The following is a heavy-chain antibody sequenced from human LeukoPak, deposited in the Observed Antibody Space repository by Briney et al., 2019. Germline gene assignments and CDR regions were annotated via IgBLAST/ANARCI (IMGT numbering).Heavy chain of an antibody. Sequence: GASVKVSCKASGGTFSSYAISWVRQAPGQGLEWMGRIIPILGIANYAQKFQGRVTITADKSTSTAYMELSSLRSEDTGVYYCARAYCGGDCYYYFDYWGQGTLVTVSS. CDR3: ARAYCGGDCYYYFDY. D-gene: IGHD2-21*02. CDR1: GGTFSSYA. J-gene: IGHJ4*02. CDR2: IIPILGIA. V-gene: IGHV1-69*04.